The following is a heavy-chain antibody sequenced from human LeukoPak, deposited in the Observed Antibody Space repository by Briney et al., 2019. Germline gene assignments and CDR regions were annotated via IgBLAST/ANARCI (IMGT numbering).Heavy chain of an antibody. CDR3: AKDLISGIAVAGTSDY. CDR2: IKEDGSLT. CDR1: GFTFSSSW. V-gene: IGHV3-7*03. J-gene: IGHJ4*02. Sequence: GGSLRLSCAASGFTFSSSWMDWVRQAPGKGLEWVANIKEDGSLTFYVDSVKGRFTISRDNAKNSLYLQMNSLRAEDTAVYYCAKDLISGIAVAGTSDYWGQGTLVTVSS. D-gene: IGHD6-19*01.